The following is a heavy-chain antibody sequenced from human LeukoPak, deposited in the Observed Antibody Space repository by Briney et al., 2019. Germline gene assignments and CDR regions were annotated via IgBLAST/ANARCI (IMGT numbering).Heavy chain of an antibody. D-gene: IGHD3-16*02. CDR1: GFSIASDYY. V-gene: IGHV4-38-2*01. CDR3: ARHSQWGVIPWAFDI. J-gene: IGHJ3*02. Sequence: SETLSLTCAVSGFSIASDYYWDWIRQPPGKGLEWIGTIYHSGSTYYNPSLKSRVTISVDTSKNQFSLKLSSVTAADTAAYYCARHSQWGVIPWAFDIWGQGTMVTVSS. CDR2: IYHSGST.